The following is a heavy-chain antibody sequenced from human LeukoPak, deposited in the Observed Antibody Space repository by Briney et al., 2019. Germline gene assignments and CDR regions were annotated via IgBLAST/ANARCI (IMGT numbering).Heavy chain of an antibody. V-gene: IGHV4-34*01. CDR1: GGSFSGYY. CDR3: ARQKGLAAAGLDY. CDR2: INHSGST. J-gene: IGHJ4*02. Sequence: SETLSLTCAVYGGSFSGYYWSWIRQPPGKGLEWIGEINHSGSTNYNPSLKSRVTISVDTSKNQFSLKLSSVTAADTAVYYCARQKGLAAAGLDYWGQGTLVTVSS. D-gene: IGHD6-13*01.